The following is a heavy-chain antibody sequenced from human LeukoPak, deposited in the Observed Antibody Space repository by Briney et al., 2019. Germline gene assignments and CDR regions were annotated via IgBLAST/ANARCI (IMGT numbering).Heavy chain of an antibody. V-gene: IGHV1-2*02. CDR3: SRDLLMYYSGSGEST. CDR1: GYTFTGYY. J-gene: IGHJ5*02. D-gene: IGHD3-10*01. Sequence: ASVKVSCKASGYTFTGYYIHWVRQAPGQGPEWMGWINPHSGATNYAQTFQGRVTMTRDTPISTAFMELSSLRSDDTAMYYCSRDLLMYYSGSGESTWGQGTQVTVSS. CDR2: INPHSGAT.